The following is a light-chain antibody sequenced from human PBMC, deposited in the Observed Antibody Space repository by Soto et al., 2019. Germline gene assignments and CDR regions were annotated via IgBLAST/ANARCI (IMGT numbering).Light chain of an antibody. CDR2: DVS. CDR1: SSDVGFSNY. CDR3: SSYTSSSTDV. V-gene: IGLV2-14*01. J-gene: IGLJ1*01. Sequence: SVLTQPASVSRSPGESITITCNGTSSDVGFSNYVFWYQQHPGKAPKLIISDVSNRPSGVSNRFSGSKSGNTASLTISGLQAEDEADYYCSSYTSSSTDVFGTGTKVTVL.